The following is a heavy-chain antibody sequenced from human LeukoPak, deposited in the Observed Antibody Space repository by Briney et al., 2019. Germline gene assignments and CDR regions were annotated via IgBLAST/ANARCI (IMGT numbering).Heavy chain of an antibody. Sequence: ASVKVSCKASGGTFSSYAISWVRQAPGQGLEWMGGIIPIFGTANSAQKFQGRVTITTDESTSTAYMELSSLRSEDTAVYYCAIYDSSAHGAFDIWGQGTMVTVSS. CDR1: GGTFSSYA. CDR3: AIYDSSAHGAFDI. CDR2: IIPIFGTA. D-gene: IGHD3-22*01. J-gene: IGHJ3*02. V-gene: IGHV1-69*05.